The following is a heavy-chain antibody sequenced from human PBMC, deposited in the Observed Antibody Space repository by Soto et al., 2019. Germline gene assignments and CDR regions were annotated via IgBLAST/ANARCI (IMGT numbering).Heavy chain of an antibody. Sequence: SETLSLTCAVYGGSFSGYYWSWIRQPPGKGLEWIGEINHSGSTNYNPSLKSRVTISVDTSKNQFSLKLSSVTAADTAVYYCARRRDSSGYYPRYYYGMDVWGQGTTVTSP. CDR2: INHSGST. CDR3: ARRRDSSGYYPRYYYGMDV. D-gene: IGHD3-22*01. CDR1: GGSFSGYY. V-gene: IGHV4-34*01. J-gene: IGHJ6*02.